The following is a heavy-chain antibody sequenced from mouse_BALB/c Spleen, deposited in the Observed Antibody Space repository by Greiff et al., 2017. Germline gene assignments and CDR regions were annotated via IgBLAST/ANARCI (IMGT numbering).Heavy chain of an antibody. CDR3: ARSGDYRYDGGAWFAY. CDR1: GYAFTNYL. D-gene: IGHD2-14*01. Sequence: VQLQQSGAELVRPGTSVKVSCKASGYAFTNYLIEWVKQRPGQGLEWIGVINPGSGGTNYNEKFKGKATLTADKSSSTAYMQLSSLTSDDSAVYFCARSGDYRYDGGAWFAYWGQGTLVTVSA. V-gene: IGHV1-54*01. J-gene: IGHJ3*01. CDR2: INPGSGGT.